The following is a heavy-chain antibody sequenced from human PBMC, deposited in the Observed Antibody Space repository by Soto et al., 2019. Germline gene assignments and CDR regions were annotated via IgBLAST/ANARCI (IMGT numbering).Heavy chain of an antibody. J-gene: IGHJ6*02. CDR2: ISYDGSNK. CDR3: ARGGKVGFLEWLSPYYYYGMDV. CDR1: RFTFSSYA. D-gene: IGHD3-3*01. V-gene: IGHV3-30-3*01. Sequence: LRLSCAASRFTFSSYAMHWVRQAPGKGLEWVAVISYDGSNKYYADSVKGRFTISRDNSKNTLYLQMNSLRAEDTAVYYCARGGKVGFLEWLSPYYYYGMDVWGQGTTVTVSS.